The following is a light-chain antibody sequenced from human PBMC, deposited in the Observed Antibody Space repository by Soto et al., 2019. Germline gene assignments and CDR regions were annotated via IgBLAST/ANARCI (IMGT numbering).Light chain of an antibody. J-gene: IGKJ5*01. CDR2: GAS. CDR1: QSVSSSY. V-gene: IGKV3-20*01. Sequence: SPGTLSLSPGERATLSCRASQSVSSSYLAWYQQKPGQAPRLLIYGASSRATGMPDRFSGSWSGTDFTLTISRLEPEDFAVYYCQQYGSSPLITFGQGTRLEIK. CDR3: QQYGSSPLIT.